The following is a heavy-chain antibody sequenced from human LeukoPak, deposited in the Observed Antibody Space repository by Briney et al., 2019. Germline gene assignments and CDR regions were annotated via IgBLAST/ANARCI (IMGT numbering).Heavy chain of an antibody. CDR3: ATLRWDAFDI. V-gene: IGHV4-39*01. CDR1: GGSISSSSYY. Sequence: PSETLSLTCTVSGGSISSSSYYWGWIRQPPGKGLEWIGSIYYSGSTYYNPSLKSRVTISVDTSKNQFSLKLSSVTAADTAVYYCATLRWDAFDIWGQGTMVTVSS. D-gene: IGHD4-23*01. J-gene: IGHJ3*02. CDR2: IYYSGST.